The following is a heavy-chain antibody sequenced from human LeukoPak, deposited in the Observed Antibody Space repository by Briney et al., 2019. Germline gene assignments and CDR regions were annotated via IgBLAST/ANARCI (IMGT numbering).Heavy chain of an antibody. Sequence: SGGSLRLSCAASGFTFSSYSMNWVRHAPGKGLEWVANINDDGRETNYVDSVKGRFTISRDNANNSVFLQMNSLRAEDTAVYYCARQFFDWLLNRDWFDSWGQGTLVTVST. V-gene: IGHV3-7*01. D-gene: IGHD3/OR15-3a*01. CDR3: ARQFFDWLLNRDWFDS. CDR2: INDDGRET. J-gene: IGHJ5*01. CDR1: GFTFSSYS.